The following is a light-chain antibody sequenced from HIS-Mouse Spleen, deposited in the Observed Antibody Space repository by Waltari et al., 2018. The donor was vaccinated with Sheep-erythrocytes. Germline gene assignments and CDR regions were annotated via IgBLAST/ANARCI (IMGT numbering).Light chain of an antibody. CDR3: CSYAGSYTGV. V-gene: IGLV2-11*01. J-gene: IGLJ3*02. Sequence: QSALTQPRSVSGSPGQSVTISCTGTSSDVGGYNYVSWYQQHPGKAPKLMFYDVSKRPSGVPVRFSGSKSGNTASLTISGLQAEDEADYYCCSYAGSYTGVFGGGTKLTVL. CDR2: DVS. CDR1: SSDVGGYNY.